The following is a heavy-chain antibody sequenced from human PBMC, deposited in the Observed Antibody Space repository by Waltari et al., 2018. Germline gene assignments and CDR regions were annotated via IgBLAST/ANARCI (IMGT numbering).Heavy chain of an antibody. CDR3: ARGRGTLAYYYYGMDV. CDR1: GYTFTGYY. J-gene: IGHJ6*02. CDR2: SNPNSGGT. Sequence: QVQLVQSGAEVKKPGASVKVSCKASGYTFTGYYMHWVRQAPGQGLEWMGWSNPNSGGTNYAQKFQGRVTMTRDTSISTAYMELSSLRSEDTAVYYCARGRGTLAYYYYGMDVWGQGTTVTVSS. V-gene: IGHV1-2*02. D-gene: IGHD1-1*01.